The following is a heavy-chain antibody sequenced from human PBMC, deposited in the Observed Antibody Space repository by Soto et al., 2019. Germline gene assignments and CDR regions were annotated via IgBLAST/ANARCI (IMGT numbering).Heavy chain of an antibody. D-gene: IGHD6-13*01. CDR1: GYTFTGYY. CDR3: LAAAGLVSVLPYGMDV. J-gene: IGHJ6*02. V-gene: IGHV1-2*02. Sequence: ASVNVSCKASGYTFTGYYMHWVRQAPGQGLEWMGWINPNSGGTNYAQKFQGRVTMTRDTSISTAYMELSRLRSDDTAVYYCLAAAGLVSVLPYGMDVWGQGTTVTVSS. CDR2: INPNSGGT.